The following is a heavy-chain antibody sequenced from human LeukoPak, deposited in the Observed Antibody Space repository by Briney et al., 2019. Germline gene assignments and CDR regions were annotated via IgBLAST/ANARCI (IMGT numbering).Heavy chain of an antibody. CDR3: ANPPTVTSFDH. D-gene: IGHD4-11*01. Sequence: GGSLRLSCAASGFTFSSYAMNWVRQAPGKGLEWVSSISGSGGRTYYADSVKGRFTISRDNSKNALYLQMNSLRAEDTAVYYCANPPTVTSFDHWGQGTLVTVSS. CDR2: ISGSGGRT. J-gene: IGHJ4*02. CDR1: GFTFSSYA. V-gene: IGHV3-23*01.